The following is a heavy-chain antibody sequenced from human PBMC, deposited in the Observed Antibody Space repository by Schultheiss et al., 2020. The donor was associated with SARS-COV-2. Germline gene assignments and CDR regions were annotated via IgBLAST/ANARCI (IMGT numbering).Heavy chain of an antibody. Sequence: GVLKISCAASGFTFSSYSMNWVRQAPGKGLEWVSYISSSGSTIYYADSVKGRFTISRDNSKNTLYLQMNSLRAEDTAVYYCARQVTLAVPFDSWGQGTLVTVSS. D-gene: IGHD6-19*01. V-gene: IGHV3-48*01. J-gene: IGHJ4*02. CDR2: ISSSGSTI. CDR3: ARQVTLAVPFDS. CDR1: GFTFSSYS.